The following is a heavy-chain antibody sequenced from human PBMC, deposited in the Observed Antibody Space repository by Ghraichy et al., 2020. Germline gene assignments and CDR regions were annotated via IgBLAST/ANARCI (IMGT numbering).Heavy chain of an antibody. D-gene: IGHD6-19*01. J-gene: IGHJ4*02. CDR3: ARIKVGIAVAGGYYFDY. CDR1: GGSISSSSYY. V-gene: IGHV4-39*01. CDR2: IYYSGST. Sequence: SETLSLTCTVSGGSISSSSYYWGWIRQPPGKGLEWIGSIYYSGSTYYNPSLKSRVTISVDTSKNQFSLKLSSVTAADTAVYYCARIKVGIAVAGGYYFDYWAQGTLVTVSS.